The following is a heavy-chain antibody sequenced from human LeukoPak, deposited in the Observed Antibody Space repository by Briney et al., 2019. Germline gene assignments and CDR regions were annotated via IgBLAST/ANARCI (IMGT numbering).Heavy chain of an antibody. CDR1: DGSISSYY. D-gene: IGHD4-17*01. Sequence: SETLSLTCTVSDGSISSYYWSWIRQPPGKGLEWIGYIYYSGSTNYNPSLKSRVTISVDTSKNQFSLKLSSVTAADTAVYYCARDRDYGDYYYYMDVWGKGTTVTVSS. V-gene: IGHV4-59*01. J-gene: IGHJ6*03. CDR3: ARDRDYGDYYYYMDV. CDR2: IYYSGST.